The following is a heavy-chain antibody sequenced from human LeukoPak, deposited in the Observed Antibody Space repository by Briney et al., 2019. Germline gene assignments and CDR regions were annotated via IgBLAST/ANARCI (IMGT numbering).Heavy chain of an antibody. D-gene: IGHD4-23*01. CDR2: INPHSGGT. J-gene: IGHJ4*02. V-gene: IGHV1-2*02. Sequence: GASVTVSCKASGFTFTGYYIHWVRQAPGQGLEWMGYINPHSGGTNSPQKLQGRVTTTTDTSTSTAYMELRSLRSDDTAVYYCARAERTVVNYYFDYWGQGTLVTVSS. CDR3: ARAERTVVNYYFDY. CDR1: GFTFTGYY.